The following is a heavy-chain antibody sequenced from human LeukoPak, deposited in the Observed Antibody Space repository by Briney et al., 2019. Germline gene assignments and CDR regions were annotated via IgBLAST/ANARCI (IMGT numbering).Heavy chain of an antibody. CDR2: IYYSGST. D-gene: IGHD3-22*01. CDR3: ARSYDSSGYYYEGGAFDY. CDR1: GGSISSSSYY. J-gene: IGHJ4*02. Sequence: SETLSLTCTVSGGSISSSSYYWGWSRQPPGQGLEWIGSIYYSGSTYYNPSLKRGVTISVDTSTNQFSLKLSSVTAADTAVYYCARSYDSSGYYYEGGAFDYWGQGTLVTASS. V-gene: IGHV4-39*07.